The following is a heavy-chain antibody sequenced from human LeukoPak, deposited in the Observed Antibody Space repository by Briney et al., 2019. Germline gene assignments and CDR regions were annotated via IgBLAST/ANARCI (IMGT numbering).Heavy chain of an antibody. CDR3: ARDLKNSGYDSLDY. J-gene: IGHJ4*02. Sequence: ASVKASCKASGYTFTDYYMHWVRQAPGQGLEWMGWINPNSGGTNYAQKFQGGVTMTRDTSISTAYMELSRLRSDDTAVYYCARDLKNSGYDSLDYWGQGTLVTVSS. CDR1: GYTFTDYY. CDR2: INPNSGGT. D-gene: IGHD5-12*01. V-gene: IGHV1-2*02.